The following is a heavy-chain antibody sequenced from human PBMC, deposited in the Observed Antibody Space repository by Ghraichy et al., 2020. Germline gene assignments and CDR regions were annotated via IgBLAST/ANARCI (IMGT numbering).Heavy chain of an antibody. J-gene: IGHJ4*02. CDR3: ARSHGSGGSCYSKS. CDR2: ISGSGGST. V-gene: IGHV3-23*01. CDR1: GFTFSSYA. D-gene: IGHD2-15*01. Sequence: GGSLRLSCAASGFTFSSYAMSWVRQAPGKGLEWVSAISGSGGSTYYADSVKGRLTISRDNSKNTLYLQMNSLRAEDTAVYYCARSHGSGGSCYSKSWGQGTLVTVSS.